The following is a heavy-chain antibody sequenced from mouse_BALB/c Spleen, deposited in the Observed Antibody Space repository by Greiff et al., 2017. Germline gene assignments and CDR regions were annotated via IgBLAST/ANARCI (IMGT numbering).Heavy chain of an antibody. J-gene: IGHJ4*01. CDR2: IWWNDNK. V-gene: IGHV8-11*01. CDR1: GFSLRTYGLG. D-gene: IGHD4-1*01. Sequence: QVTLKVSGPGILQPSQTLCLTCSFSGFSLRTYGLGVVWIRQPSGKGLVWLEHIWWNDNKYYNTALKSRLTISKDTSNKQVFLKIASVDTADTATYYCARTLTGTDAMDYWGQGTSGTVAA. CDR3: ARTLTGTDAMDY.